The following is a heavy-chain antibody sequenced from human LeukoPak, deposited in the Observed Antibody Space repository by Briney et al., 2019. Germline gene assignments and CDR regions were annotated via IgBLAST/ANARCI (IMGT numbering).Heavy chain of an antibody. CDR2: IKQDGSEK. CDR3: AGGSGWLIDY. V-gene: IGHV3-7*01. Sequence: PGGSLRLSCAASGFTFSSYGMNWVRQAPGKGLEWVANIKQDGSEKNYVDSLKGRFTISRDNAKNSLYLQMNSLRVEDTAVYYCAGGSGWLIDYWGQGTLVTVSS. CDR1: GFTFSSYG. D-gene: IGHD5-12*01. J-gene: IGHJ4*02.